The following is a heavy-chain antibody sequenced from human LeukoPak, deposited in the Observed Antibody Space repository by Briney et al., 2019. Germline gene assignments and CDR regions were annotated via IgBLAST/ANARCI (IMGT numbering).Heavy chain of an antibody. CDR1: GFDLSDYY. J-gene: IGHJ4*02. CDR2: ISSSGDNI. CDR3: ARRRDYFDY. Sequence: GGSLRLSCVVSGFDLSDYYMSWIRQAPGKGLEWISYISSSGDNIYFADSVQGRFTMSRDNARGSLYLQMNSLRADDTAIYYCARRRDYFDYWGQGTLVTVSS. V-gene: IGHV3-11*01.